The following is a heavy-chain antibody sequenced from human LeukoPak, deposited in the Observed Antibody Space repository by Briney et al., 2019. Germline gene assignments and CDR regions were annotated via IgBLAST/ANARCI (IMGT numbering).Heavy chain of an antibody. CDR2: VFHSGNA. CDR1: GGSISSSLYH. J-gene: IGHJ6*03. D-gene: IGHD1-1*01. CDR3: ARQIVGSSWNYYYPYMDV. Sequence: SETLSLTCSVSGGSISSSLYHWGWLRQPPGKGLEWIGNVFHSGNAYYSPSLQSRVAISVDMSNNQFSLKLTSVAAGDTAVYYCARQIVGSSWNYYYPYMDVWGKGTSVTVPS. V-gene: IGHV4-39*01.